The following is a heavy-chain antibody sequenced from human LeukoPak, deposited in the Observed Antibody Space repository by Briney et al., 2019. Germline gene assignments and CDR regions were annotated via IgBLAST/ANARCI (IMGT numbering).Heavy chain of an antibody. V-gene: IGHV1-24*01. CDR2: FDPEDGKT. Sequence: ASVKVSCKASGGTFSSYAISWVRQAPGKGLEWMGSFDPEDGKTIYSQKLQGRVTMTEDTITETAYMELRSLTSEDTAVYYCATGFIEVVAAATAFDYWGQGTLVTVSS. CDR1: GGTFSSYA. D-gene: IGHD2-15*01. J-gene: IGHJ4*02. CDR3: ATGFIEVVAAATAFDY.